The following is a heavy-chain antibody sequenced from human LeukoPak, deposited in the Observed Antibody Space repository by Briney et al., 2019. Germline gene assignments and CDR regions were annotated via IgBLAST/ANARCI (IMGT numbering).Heavy chain of an antibody. CDR1: GYSFTSYW. CDR2: IDPSDSYT. CDR3: ARRYCSSTSCPLKDWFDP. J-gene: IGHJ5*02. V-gene: IGHV5-10-1*01. D-gene: IGHD2-2*01. Sequence: GESLRISCKGSGYSFTSYWISWVRQMPGKGLEWMGRIDPSDSYTNYSPSFQGHVTISADKSISTAYLQWSSLKASDTAMYYCARRYCSSTSCPLKDWFDPWGQGTLVTVSS.